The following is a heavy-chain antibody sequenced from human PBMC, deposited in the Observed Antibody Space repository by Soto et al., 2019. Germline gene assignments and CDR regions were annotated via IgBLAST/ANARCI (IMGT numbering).Heavy chain of an antibody. Sequence: PGGSLRLSCGASGFPFNTYTMIWVRQAPGKRLEWVSSIDSRSSSDYIYYADSVTGRFTISRDNARNSLYLQMNSLRVEDTAVYYCAKDGGWGFLDSWGRGTLVTVSS. D-gene: IGHD7-27*01. CDR2: IDSRSSSDYI. V-gene: IGHV3-21*01. J-gene: IGHJ4*02. CDR1: GFPFNTYT. CDR3: AKDGGWGFLDS.